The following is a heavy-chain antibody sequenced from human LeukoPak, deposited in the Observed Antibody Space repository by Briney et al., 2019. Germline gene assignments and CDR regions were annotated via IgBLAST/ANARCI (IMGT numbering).Heavy chain of an antibody. V-gene: IGHV3-11*04. D-gene: IGHD2-2*01. CDR1: GFNFSDSY. J-gene: IGHJ4*02. CDR2: ISSSGTTI. CDR3: ARSPTKRVPEDY. Sequence: GGSLRLSCAASGFNFSDSYMTWIRQAPGKGLEWVSYISSSGTTIYYADSVKGRFTISRDNAKNSLYLQMHSLRAEDTAVYYCARSPTKRVPEDYWGQGTLVTVSS.